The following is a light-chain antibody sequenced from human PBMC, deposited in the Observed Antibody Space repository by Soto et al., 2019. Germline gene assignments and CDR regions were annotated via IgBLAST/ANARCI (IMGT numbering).Light chain of an antibody. CDR2: EVS. CDR1: SSDVGAYNY. Sequence: QSALTQPPSASVSPGQSVTISCTGTSSDVGAYNYVSWYQQLPGKAPKLIIYEVSKRPSGVPDPFSGSKSGNTASLSVSGLLAEDEADYYRTSYVGTSRLFYVFGTGTKVTVL. V-gene: IGLV2-8*01. J-gene: IGLJ1*01. CDR3: TSYVGTSRLFYV.